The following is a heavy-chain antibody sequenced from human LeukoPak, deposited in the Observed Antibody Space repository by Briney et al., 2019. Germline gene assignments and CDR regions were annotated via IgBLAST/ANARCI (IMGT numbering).Heavy chain of an antibody. D-gene: IGHD3-10*01. Sequence: SVKVSCKASGGTFISYAISWVRQAPGQGLEWMGGIIPIFGTANYAQKFQGRVTITADESTSTAYMELSSLRSEDTAVYYCARDPGSGSYYSWFDPWGQGTLVTVSS. CDR2: IIPIFGTA. CDR3: ARDPGSGSYYSWFDP. J-gene: IGHJ5*02. CDR1: GGTFISYA. V-gene: IGHV1-69*13.